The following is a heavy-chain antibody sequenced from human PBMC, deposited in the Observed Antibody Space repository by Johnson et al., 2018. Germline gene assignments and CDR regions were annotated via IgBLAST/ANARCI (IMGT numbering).Heavy chain of an antibody. J-gene: IGHJ6*02. CDR2: IKEDGSEK. V-gene: IGHV3-7*01. D-gene: IGHD3-10*01. CDR1: GFTFSTYW. CDR3: ARDVYYSGSGTAYYGMDV. Sequence: VQLVESGGGLVQPGGSXRLSCAASGFTFSTYWMTWLRQAPGKGLEWVANIKEDGSEKYYVDSVKGRFTIARDNAKNSLYLQLNSLRAEETAVYYCARDVYYSGSGTAYYGMDVWGQGTTVTVSS.